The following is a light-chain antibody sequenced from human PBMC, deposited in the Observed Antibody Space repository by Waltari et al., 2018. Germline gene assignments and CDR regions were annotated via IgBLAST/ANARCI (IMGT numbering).Light chain of an antibody. V-gene: IGKV2-28*01. CDR1: QSLLHSNGYNY. CDR3: MQALQTTFT. CDR2: LGS. Sequence: DIVMTQSPLSLPVTPGEPASISCRSSQSLLHSNGYNYLDWYLQKPGQSPRLLTYLGSNRASGVPDRFSGSGSGTDFTLKISRVEAEDVGVYYCMQALQTTFTFGPGTKVDIK. J-gene: IGKJ3*01.